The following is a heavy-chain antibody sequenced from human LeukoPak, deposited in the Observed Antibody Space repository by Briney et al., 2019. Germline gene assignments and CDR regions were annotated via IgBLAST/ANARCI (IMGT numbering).Heavy chain of an antibody. D-gene: IGHD3-16*01. V-gene: IGHV4-59*08. CDR2: IYYSGST. CDR3: ARHAKVVFGVNYYYGMDV. Sequence: SETLSLTCTVSGGSISSYYWSWIRQPPGKGLEWIGYIYYSGSTNYNPSLKSRVTISVDTSKNQFSLKLSSVTAADTAVYYCARHAKVVFGVNYYYGMDVWGQGTTVTVSS. CDR1: GGSISSYY. J-gene: IGHJ6*02.